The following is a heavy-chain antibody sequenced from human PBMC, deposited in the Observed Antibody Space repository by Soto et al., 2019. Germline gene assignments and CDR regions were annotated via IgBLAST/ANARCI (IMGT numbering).Heavy chain of an antibody. CDR2: FDPEDGET. J-gene: IGHJ4*02. Sequence: QVQLVQSGAEVKKPGASVKVSCKVSGHTLTELSMHWVRLAPGIGLEWMGGFDPEDGETISAQKFQGRVTMTEDTSTDSTYLELSSLRSEDTAVYYCAAGGTRWLHSPFDYWGQGTLVTISS. D-gene: IGHD1-1*01. V-gene: IGHV1-24*01. CDR3: AAGGTRWLHSPFDY. CDR1: GHTLTELS.